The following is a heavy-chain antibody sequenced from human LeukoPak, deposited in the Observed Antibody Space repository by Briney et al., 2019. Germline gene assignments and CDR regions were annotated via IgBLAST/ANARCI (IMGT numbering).Heavy chain of an antibody. Sequence: GGSLRLSCAASGFTFRSYSMNWVRQAPGKGLEWVSYISSSSSTIYDADSVKGRFTISRDNAKNSLYLQMNSLRAEDTAVYYCAKAPTVVRFDYWGQGTLVTVSS. V-gene: IGHV3-48*04. CDR3: AKAPTVVRFDY. J-gene: IGHJ4*02. CDR2: ISSSSSTI. CDR1: GFTFRSYS. D-gene: IGHD4-23*01.